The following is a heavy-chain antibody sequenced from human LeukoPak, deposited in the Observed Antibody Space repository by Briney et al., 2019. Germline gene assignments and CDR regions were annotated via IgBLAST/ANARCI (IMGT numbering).Heavy chain of an antibody. Sequence: GGSLRLSCAASGFTFSSYEMNWVRQAPGKGLEWVSYISSSGSTIYYADSVKGRFTISRDNSKNTLYLEMNSLRAEDTAVYYCAKDIGSYYDYWGQGILVTVSS. D-gene: IGHD3-10*01. CDR1: GFTFSSYE. CDR2: ISSSGSTI. J-gene: IGHJ4*02. CDR3: AKDIGSYYDY. V-gene: IGHV3-48*03.